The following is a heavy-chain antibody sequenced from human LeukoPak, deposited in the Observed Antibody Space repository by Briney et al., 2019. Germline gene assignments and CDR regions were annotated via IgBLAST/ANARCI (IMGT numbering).Heavy chain of an antibody. CDR3: AKSTIVVVSDYYMDV. V-gene: IGHV3-30*18. D-gene: IGHD2-2*01. J-gene: IGHJ6*03. CDR2: ISYDGSNK. Sequence: QPGGSLRLSCAASGFTFSSYGMHWVRQAPGKGLEWVAVISYDGSNKYYADSVKGRFTISRDNSKNTLYLQMNSLRAEDTAVYYCAKSTIVVVSDYYMDVWGKGTTVTISS. CDR1: GFTFSSYG.